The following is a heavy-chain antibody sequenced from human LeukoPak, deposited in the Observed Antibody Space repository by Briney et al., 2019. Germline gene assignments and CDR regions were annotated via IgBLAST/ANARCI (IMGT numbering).Heavy chain of an antibody. D-gene: IGHD1-26*01. CDR1: GYTFTSYA. CDR2: TNAGNGNT. V-gene: IGHV1-3*01. CDR3: ARDMRELLPGY. Sequence: ASVKVSCKASGYTFTSYAMHWVRQAPGQRLEWMGWTNAGNGNTKYSQKFQGRVTITRDTSASTAYMELSSLRSEDTAVYYCARDMRELLPGYWGQGTLVTVSS. J-gene: IGHJ4*02.